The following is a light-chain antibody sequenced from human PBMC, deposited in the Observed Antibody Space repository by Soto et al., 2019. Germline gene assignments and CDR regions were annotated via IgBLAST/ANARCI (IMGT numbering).Light chain of an antibody. CDR1: QIVSTAF. CDR2: GAS. CDR3: QQYGSSSIT. J-gene: IGKJ5*01. Sequence: EIVLTQSPATLSLSPGERATLSCTASQIVSTAFLAWYQQKPGQAPSLLIYGASNRATGIPERFRGRGSGTDFTLTISGLEPEDFAVYYCQQYGSSSITCGQGTRLEIK. V-gene: IGKV3-20*01.